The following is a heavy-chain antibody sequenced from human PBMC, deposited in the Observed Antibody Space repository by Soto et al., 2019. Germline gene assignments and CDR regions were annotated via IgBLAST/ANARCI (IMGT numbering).Heavy chain of an antibody. D-gene: IGHD3-22*01. J-gene: IGHJ4*02. CDR3: ARGLNYYDSSGYLCR. CDR2: IIPIFGTA. CDR1: GGTFSSYA. V-gene: IGHV1-69*13. Sequence: SVKVSCKASGGTFSSYAISWVRQAPGQGLEWMGGIIPIFGTANYAQKFQGRVTITADESTSTAYMELSSPRSEDTAVYYCARGLNYYDSSGYLCRWGQGTLVTVSS.